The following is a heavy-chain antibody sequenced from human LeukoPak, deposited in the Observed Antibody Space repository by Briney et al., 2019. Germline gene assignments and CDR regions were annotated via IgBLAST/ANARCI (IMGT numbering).Heavy chain of an antibody. CDR2: IYYSGST. CDR3: ARQGYYYGSNWDY. V-gene: IGHV4-39*01. J-gene: IGHJ4*02. D-gene: IGHD3-10*01. Sequence: SETLSLTCTVSGGSISSSSYYWGWIRQPPGKGLEWIGSIYYSGSTYYNPSLKSRVTISVDTSKNQFSLKLSSVTAADTAVYYCARQGYYYGSNWDYWGQGTLVTVSS. CDR1: GGSISSSSYY.